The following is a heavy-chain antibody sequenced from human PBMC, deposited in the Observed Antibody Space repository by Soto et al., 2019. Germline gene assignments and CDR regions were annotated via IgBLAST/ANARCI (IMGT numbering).Heavy chain of an antibody. Sequence: PSETLSLTCTVSGGSISSSSYYWGWLRQPPGKGLEWIGSIYYSGSTYYNPSLKSRVTISVDTSKNQFSLKLSSVTAADTAVYYCAREFRSITIFGVVTPDYMEVWGKGTTVTVSS. V-gene: IGHV4-39*02. CDR2: IYYSGST. J-gene: IGHJ6*03. D-gene: IGHD3-3*01. CDR1: GGSISSSSYY. CDR3: AREFRSITIFGVVTPDYMEV.